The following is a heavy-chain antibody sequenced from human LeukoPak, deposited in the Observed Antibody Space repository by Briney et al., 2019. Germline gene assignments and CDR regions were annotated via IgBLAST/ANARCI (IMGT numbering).Heavy chain of an antibody. Sequence: SETLSLTCTVSGGSISSGGYYWSWIRQHPGKGLEWIGYIYYSGSTYYNPSLKSRVTISVDTSKNQFSLKLSSVTAADTAVYYCARDWGQEAYYYYGMDVWGQGTTVTVSS. CDR2: IYYSGST. CDR3: ARDWGQEAYYYYGMDV. CDR1: GGSISSGGYY. J-gene: IGHJ6*02. V-gene: IGHV4-31*03. D-gene: IGHD7-27*01.